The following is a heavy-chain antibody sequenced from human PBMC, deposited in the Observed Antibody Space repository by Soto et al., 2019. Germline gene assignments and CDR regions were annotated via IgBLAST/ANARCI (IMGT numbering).Heavy chain of an antibody. J-gene: IGHJ6*02. D-gene: IGHD2-2*01. CDR2: IIPIPGTA. V-gene: IGHV1-69*01. Sequence: QVQLVQSGAEVKKPGSSVKVSCKASGGTFGSYAISWVRQAPGQGLXXXXGIIPIPGTANYAQKFQGRVTIAADESTSTAYMELSSLRSEDTAVYYCARSQGSSTSLEIYYYYYYGMDVWGQGTTVTVSS. CDR1: GGTFGSYA. CDR3: ARSQGSSTSLEIYYYYYYGMDV.